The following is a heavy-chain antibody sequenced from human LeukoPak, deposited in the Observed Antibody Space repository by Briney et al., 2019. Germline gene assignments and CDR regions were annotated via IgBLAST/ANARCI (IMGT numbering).Heavy chain of an antibody. D-gene: IGHD3-3*01. CDR3: ARETSFRYYDIWSGWDY. J-gene: IGHJ4*02. Sequence: SQTLSLTCAISGDSVSSNSAAWNWIRQSPSRGLEWLGRTFYRSKWYNDYAVSVKSRITINPDTSKNQVSLQLNSVTPEDTAVYYCARETSFRYYDIWSGWDYWGQGTLVTDSS. CDR2: TFYRSKWYN. CDR1: GDSVSSNSAA. V-gene: IGHV6-1*01.